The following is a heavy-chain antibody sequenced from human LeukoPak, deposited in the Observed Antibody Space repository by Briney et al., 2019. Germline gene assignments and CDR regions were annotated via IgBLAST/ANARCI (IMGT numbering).Heavy chain of an antibody. CDR3: AKDNVAYTTTWCYFDS. V-gene: IGHV3-23*01. CDR2: ISGNGDNP. D-gene: IGHD6-13*01. J-gene: IGHJ4*02. Sequence: PGGSLRLSCAASGFTFSNYAMSWVRQAPGKGLEWISAISGNGDNPFYADFVKGRFIISRDNSKNTLYLQVNSLRAEDTALYFCAKDNVAYTTTWCYFDSWGRGTLVTVSS. CDR1: GFTFSNYA.